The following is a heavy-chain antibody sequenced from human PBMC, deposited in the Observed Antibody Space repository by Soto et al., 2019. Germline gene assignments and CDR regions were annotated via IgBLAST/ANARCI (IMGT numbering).Heavy chain of an antibody. V-gene: IGHV1-46*01. CDR3: AHGDSSSWYRDYFED. D-gene: IGHD6-13*01. CDR2: INPSGGST. CDR1: GYTFTSYY. Sequence: GASVKVSCKASGYTFTSYYMHWVRQAPGQGLEWMGIINPSGGSTSYAQKFQGRVTMTRDTSTSTVYMELSSLRSEDTAVYYCAHGDSSSWYRDYFEDWGQGTLVTVAS. J-gene: IGHJ4*02.